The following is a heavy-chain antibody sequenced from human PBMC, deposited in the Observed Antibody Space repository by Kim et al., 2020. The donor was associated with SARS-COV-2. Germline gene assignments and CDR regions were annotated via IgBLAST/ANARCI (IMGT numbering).Heavy chain of an antibody. CDR2: ISSDGAYI. Sequence: GGSLRLSCAASGFTFSDHWMHWVRQAPGRGLVWVSRISSDGAYITYADSVKGRFSISRDNAKNTLYLQMDNLKAEDTAVYYCAGLQGRGSGFCGHGTLVT. V-gene: IGHV3-74*01. CDR3: AGLQGRGSGF. J-gene: IGHJ4*01. D-gene: IGHD3-10*01. CDR1: GFTFSDHW.